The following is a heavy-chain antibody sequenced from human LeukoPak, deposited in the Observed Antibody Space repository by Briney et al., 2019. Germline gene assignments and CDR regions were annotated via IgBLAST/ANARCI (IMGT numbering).Heavy chain of an antibody. V-gene: IGHV1-2*02. CDR1: GYTFTDYN. Sequence: ASVKVSCKASGYTFTDYNIHWVRQAPGQGLEWMGWINPNSGATNYAQKFQGRVTVTRDTSIRTAYMEVRRLRSDDTAVYYCERGLESGILTGYLSYFDYWGQGTLVTVSS. CDR3: ERGLESGILTGYLSYFDY. D-gene: IGHD3-9*01. CDR2: INPNSGAT. J-gene: IGHJ4*02.